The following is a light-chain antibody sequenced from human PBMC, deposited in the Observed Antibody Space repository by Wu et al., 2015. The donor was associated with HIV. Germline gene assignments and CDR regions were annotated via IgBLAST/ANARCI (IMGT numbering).Light chain of an antibody. CDR3: QHYHNWPPWT. V-gene: IGKV3-15*01. CDR2: GSF. CDR1: QSVSNS. J-gene: IGKJ1*01. Sequence: EVVMTQSPATLSVSPGERATLSCRTSQSVSNSLAWYQHKPGQGPRLLIYGSFTRASGTPARFSGSGSGTEFTLTISDIQSEEFAVYYCQHYHNWPPWTFGQGTKVEMK.